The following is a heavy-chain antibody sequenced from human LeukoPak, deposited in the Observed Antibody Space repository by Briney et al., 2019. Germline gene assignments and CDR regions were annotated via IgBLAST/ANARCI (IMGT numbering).Heavy chain of an antibody. CDR1: QFTFSSHA. J-gene: IGHJ3*02. D-gene: IGHD3-16*01. Sequence: GGSLRLSCAASQFTFSSHAMSWVRQAPGKGLEWVSAIGDDVVSTYYAESVKGRFTISRDNSKNTLYLQMNSLRAEDTAVYYCARDSDYGHDAFDIWGQGTMVTVSS. CDR3: ARDSDYGHDAFDI. CDR2: IGDDVVST. V-gene: IGHV3-23*01.